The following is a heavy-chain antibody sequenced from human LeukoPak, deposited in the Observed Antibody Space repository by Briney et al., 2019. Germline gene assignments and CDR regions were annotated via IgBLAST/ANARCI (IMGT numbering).Heavy chain of an antibody. Sequence: GGSLRLSCAASGFTFSSYSMNWVRQAPGKGLEWVSSISSSGSYIYYADSVKGRFTISRDNAKNSLYLQMNSLRAEDTAVYYCARDRTVRGTMVDVWGKGTTVTVSS. CDR2: ISSSGSYI. J-gene: IGHJ6*04. CDR3: ARDRTVRGTMVDV. V-gene: IGHV3-21*01. D-gene: IGHD3-10*01. CDR1: GFTFSSYS.